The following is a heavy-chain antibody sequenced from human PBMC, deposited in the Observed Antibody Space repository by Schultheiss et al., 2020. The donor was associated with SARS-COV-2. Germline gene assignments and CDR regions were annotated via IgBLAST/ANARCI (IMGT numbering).Heavy chain of an antibody. Sequence: GGSLRLSCVASGFTFSTYSMKCVRQAPGKGLEWVSSISGSSTYIYYADSVKGRFTISRDNAKNSVYLQMNSLRAEDTAVYFCTRDIAAGTGRAFDIWGQGTVVTVSS. V-gene: IGHV3-21*01. J-gene: IGHJ3*02. D-gene: IGHD6-13*01. CDR3: TRDIAAGTGRAFDI. CDR1: GFTFSTYS. CDR2: ISGSSTYI.